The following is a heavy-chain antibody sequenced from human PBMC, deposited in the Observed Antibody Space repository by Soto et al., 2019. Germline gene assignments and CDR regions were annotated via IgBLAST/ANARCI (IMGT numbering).Heavy chain of an antibody. V-gene: IGHV4-4*07. J-gene: IGHJ6*02. CDR2: IYTSGST. Sequence: SETLSLTCTVSVGSISSYYWSWIRHPAGKGLEWIGRIYTSGSTNYNPSLKSRVTMSVDTSKNQFSLKLSSVTAADTAVYYCARGPDRGAIYYYYGMDVWGQGTTVTVSS. CDR1: VGSISSYY. D-gene: IGHD3-10*01. CDR3: ARGPDRGAIYYYYGMDV.